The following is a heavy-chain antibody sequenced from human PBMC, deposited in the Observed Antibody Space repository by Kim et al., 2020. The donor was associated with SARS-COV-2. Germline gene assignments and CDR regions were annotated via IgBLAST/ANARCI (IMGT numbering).Heavy chain of an antibody. D-gene: IGHD3-10*01. J-gene: IGHJ3*02. CDR2: ISCDGSNK. Sequence: GGSLRLSCAASGFTFSSYGMHWVRQAPGKGLEWVAVISCDGSNKYYADSVKGRFTISRDNSKNTLYLQMNSLRAEDTAVYYCAKDIKYGSGSYFDAFDI. CDR3: AKDIKYGSGSYFDAFDI. V-gene: IGHV3-30*18. CDR1: GFTFSSYG.